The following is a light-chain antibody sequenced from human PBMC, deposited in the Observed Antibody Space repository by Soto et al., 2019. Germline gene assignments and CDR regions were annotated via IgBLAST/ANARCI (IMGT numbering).Light chain of an antibody. CDR3: ATWDDSLSGPV. CDR1: SSNIGSNY. CDR2: RNN. J-gene: IGLJ1*01. V-gene: IGLV1-47*01. Sequence: QSVLTQEPSASGTPGQRVTISCSGSSSNIGSNYVFWYQQLPGTAPKLLIYRNNERPSGVPDRFSGSKSGTSASLAISGLRSEDEADYHCATWDDSLSGPVLGTGTKVTVL.